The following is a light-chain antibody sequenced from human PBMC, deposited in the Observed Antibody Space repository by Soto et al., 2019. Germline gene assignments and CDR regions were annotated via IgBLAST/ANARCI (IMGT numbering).Light chain of an antibody. Sequence: QSALTQPPSASGSPGQSVTISCTGTSSDVGGSDYVSWYQHHPGKAPKLMIYDVSKRPSGVPDRFSGSKSGNMASLTVSGLQAEDEADYYCISHVGHSNVFGTGTKLTV. J-gene: IGLJ1*01. V-gene: IGLV2-8*01. CDR2: DVS. CDR3: ISHVGHSNV. CDR1: SSDVGGSDY.